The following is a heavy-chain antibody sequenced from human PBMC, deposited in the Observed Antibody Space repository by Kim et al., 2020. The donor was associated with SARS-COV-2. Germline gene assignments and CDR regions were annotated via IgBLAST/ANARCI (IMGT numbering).Heavy chain of an antibody. J-gene: IGHJ4*02. D-gene: IGHD2-15*01. Sequence: SRVTISVDTSKNQFSRKLSSVTAADTAVYYCARQSSRRYCSGGSCSLFDYWGQGTLVTVSS. V-gene: IGHV4-59*08. CDR3: ARQSSRRYCSGGSCSLFDY.